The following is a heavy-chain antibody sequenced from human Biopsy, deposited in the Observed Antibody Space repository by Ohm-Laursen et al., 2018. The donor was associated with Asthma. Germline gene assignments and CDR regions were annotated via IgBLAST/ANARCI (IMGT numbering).Heavy chain of an antibody. CDR1: GASIKTDDHY. Sequence: SQTLSFTCTVSGASIKTDDHYWSWLRQPPGKGLEWFGFIHYSGSTSSNTSLKGGVTISVDTSKNQFSLKLSSVTAADTAVYYCARASVAASSNWFGPWGQGTLVTVSS. D-gene: IGHD6-19*01. J-gene: IGHJ5*02. CDR2: IHYSGST. CDR3: ARASVAASSNWFGP. V-gene: IGHV4-30-4*01.